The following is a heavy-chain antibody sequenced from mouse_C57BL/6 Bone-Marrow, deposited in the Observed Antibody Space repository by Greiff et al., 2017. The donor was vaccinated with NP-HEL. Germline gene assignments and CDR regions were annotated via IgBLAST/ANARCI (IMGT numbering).Heavy chain of an antibody. J-gene: IGHJ4*01. CDR2: ISNLAYSI. V-gene: IGHV5-15*04. Sequence: EVKLEESGGGLVQPGGSLKLSCAASGFTFSDYGMAWVRQAPRKGPEWVAFISNLAYSIYYADTVTGRFTISRENAKNTLYLEMSSLRSEDTAMYYCATYYGSSFRGYAMDYWGQGTSVTVSS. CDR1: GFTFSDYG. CDR3: ATYYGSSFRGYAMDY. D-gene: IGHD1-1*01.